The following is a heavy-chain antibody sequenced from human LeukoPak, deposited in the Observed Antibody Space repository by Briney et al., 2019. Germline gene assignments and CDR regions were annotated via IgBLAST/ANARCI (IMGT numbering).Heavy chain of an antibody. Sequence: GGSLRLSCAASGFTFSSYWMHWVRQVPGKGLVWVSRITSDGSDTIYADSVKGRLTISRDNSKNTLYLQMNSLRAEDTAVYYCAKGRGSPFYFEYWGQGTLVTVSS. D-gene: IGHD1-26*01. CDR1: GFTFSSYW. CDR3: AKGRGSPFYFEY. CDR2: ITSDGSDT. V-gene: IGHV3-74*01. J-gene: IGHJ4*02.